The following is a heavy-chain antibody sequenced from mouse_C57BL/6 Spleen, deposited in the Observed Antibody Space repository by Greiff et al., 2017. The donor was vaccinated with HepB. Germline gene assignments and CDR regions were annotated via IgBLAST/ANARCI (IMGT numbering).Heavy chain of an antibody. CDR3: ARGFITTVVAPDYYAMDY. Sequence: VQLQESGPELVKPGASVKISCKASGYAFSSSWMNWVKQRPGKGLEWIGRIYPGDGDTNYNGKFKGKATLTADKSSSTAYMQLSSLTSEDSAVYFCARGFITTVVAPDYYAMDYWGQGTSVTVSS. D-gene: IGHD1-1*01. CDR2: IYPGDGDT. J-gene: IGHJ4*01. CDR1: GYAFSSSW. V-gene: IGHV1-82*01.